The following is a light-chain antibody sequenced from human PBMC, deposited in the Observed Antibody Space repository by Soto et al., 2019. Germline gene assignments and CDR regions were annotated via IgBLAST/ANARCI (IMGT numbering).Light chain of an antibody. V-gene: IGLV2-14*01. CDR1: SSDIGGYNY. J-gene: IGLJ1*01. Sequence: QSALTQPASVTGSLGQSITFSCTGTSSDIGGYNYVSWYQQHPGKAPKLMIYEVSNRPSGVSDRFSGSKSGNTASLTISGLQAEDDADYYCTSYTSSTTNYVFGTGTKLTVL. CDR2: EVS. CDR3: TSYTSSTTNYV.